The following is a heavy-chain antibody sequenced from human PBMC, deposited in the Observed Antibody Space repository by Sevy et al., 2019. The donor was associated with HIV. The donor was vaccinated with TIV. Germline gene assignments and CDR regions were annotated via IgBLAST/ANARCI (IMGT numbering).Heavy chain of an antibody. V-gene: IGHV3-23*01. D-gene: IGHD3-22*01. J-gene: IGHJ1*01. CDR2: ISGSGGTK. CDR3: AKNHYELVSYFEH. CDR1: RVSFTNPA. Sequence: GGSLRLSCSTSRVSFTNPAMSWLRQAPGKGLEWVASISGSGGTKYYAGSVRGRFSISRDDSEDTVYLQMSSLRAEDTAVYYCAKNHYELVSYFEHWGQGTLFTVSS.